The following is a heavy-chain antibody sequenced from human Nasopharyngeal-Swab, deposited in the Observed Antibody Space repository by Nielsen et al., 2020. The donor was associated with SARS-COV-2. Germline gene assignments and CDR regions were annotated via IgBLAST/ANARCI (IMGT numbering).Heavy chain of an antibody. D-gene: IGHD2-21*01. CDR2: VYSNGSP. CDR1: GGSISSYY. V-gene: IGHV4-4*07. J-gene: IGHJ5*01. Sequence: SETLSLTCTVSGGSISSYYWSWIRQPAGKRLEWIGRVYSNGSPNYNPSLKSRVTMSADTSKNQFSLKLTYVTAADTAVYYCARGPITLRWWFDPWGQGTLVTVSS. CDR3: ARGPITLRWWFDP.